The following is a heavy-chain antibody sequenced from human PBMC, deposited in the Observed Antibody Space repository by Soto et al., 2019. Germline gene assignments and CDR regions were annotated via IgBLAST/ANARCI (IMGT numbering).Heavy chain of an antibody. J-gene: IGHJ6*01. Sequence: EVQLLESGGGWVQPGGSLKLSCGVSGFNIPDYGVNWVRQAPGKGLEWVSGVTGGPGRTFYADSVRGRFTLSREDSRNMVCLQIDRLRVEDTAVYYFRRWNALGDSWGQGPGVTVAS. CDR1: GFNIPDYG. CDR2: VTGGPGRT. CDR3: RRWNALGDS. V-gene: IGHV3-23*01. D-gene: IGHD1-1*01.